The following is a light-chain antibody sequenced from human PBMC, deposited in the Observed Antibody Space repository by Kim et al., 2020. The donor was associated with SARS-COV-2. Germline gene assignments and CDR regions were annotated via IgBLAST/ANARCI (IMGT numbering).Light chain of an antibody. Sequence: EIVMTQSPATLSVSPGERATLSCRASQSVSSDLAWYQQKPGQAPRLLIYGASTRATDIPARFSGSGSGTEFTLTISSLQSEDFAVYYCQQYNNWPLLTFGGGTKVDIK. CDR2: GAS. CDR1: QSVSSD. V-gene: IGKV3-15*01. CDR3: QQYNNWPLLT. J-gene: IGKJ4*01.